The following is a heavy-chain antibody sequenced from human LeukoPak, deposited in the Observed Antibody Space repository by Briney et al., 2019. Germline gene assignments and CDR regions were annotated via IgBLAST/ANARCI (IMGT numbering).Heavy chain of an antibody. CDR2: SRFSDDST. J-gene: IGHJ2*01. D-gene: IGHD6-19*01. V-gene: IGHV3-23*01. CDR1: GFTFSRHTTHA. Sequence: GGSLRLSCVASGFTFSRHTTHAMSWARQAAGEGLQWVSSSRFSDDSTFYADSVKGRFTISRDSSMNTVYLQINSPRVEDTAIYYCARVASISVAGFRYWHFDLWGRGSLVTVSS. CDR3: ARVASISVAGFRYWHFDL.